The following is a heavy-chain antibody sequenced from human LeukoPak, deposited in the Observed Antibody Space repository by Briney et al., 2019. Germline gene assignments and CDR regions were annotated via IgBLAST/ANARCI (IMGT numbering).Heavy chain of an antibody. J-gene: IGHJ5*02. Sequence: SETLSLTCAVYGGSFSGYYWSWIRQPPEKGPEWIGEINHSGSTNYNPSLKSRVTISVDTSKNQFSLKLSSVSAADTAVYYCARLGYSITILGVDWFDPWGQGTLVTVSS. CDR3: ARLGYSITILGVDWFDP. CDR2: INHSGST. V-gene: IGHV4-34*01. CDR1: GGSFSGYY. D-gene: IGHD3-3*01.